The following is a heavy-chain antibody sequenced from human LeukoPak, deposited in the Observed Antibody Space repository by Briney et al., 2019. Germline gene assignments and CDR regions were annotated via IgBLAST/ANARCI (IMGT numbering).Heavy chain of an antibody. CDR1: GYTFTSYD. V-gene: IGHV1-8*01. J-gene: IGHJ4*02. CDR2: MNPNSGNT. D-gene: IGHD6-19*01. Sequence: ASVKVSCKASGYTFTSYDINWVRQATGQGLEWMGWMNPNSGNTGYAQKFQGRVTMTRNTSISTAYMELSSLRSEDTAVYYCARGRRDRRWLVRPILYYFDYWGQGTLVIVSS. CDR3: ARGRRDRRWLVRPILYYFDY.